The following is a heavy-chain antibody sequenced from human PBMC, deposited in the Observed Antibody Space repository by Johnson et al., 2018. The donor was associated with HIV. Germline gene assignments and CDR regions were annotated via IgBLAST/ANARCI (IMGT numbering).Heavy chain of an antibody. D-gene: IGHD6-19*01. V-gene: IGHV3-7*03. CDR1: GFTFSTYW. CDR2: IKEDGSEK. Sequence: QLVESGGGLVQPGGSLRLSCAASGFTFSTYWMSWVRQAPGKGLEWVANIKEDGSEKYYVDSVKGRFTISRDNAKNSLYLQMNSLRAEDTAVYYCARERSGWYGDAFDIWGQGTMVTVS. CDR3: ARERSGWYGDAFDI. J-gene: IGHJ3*02.